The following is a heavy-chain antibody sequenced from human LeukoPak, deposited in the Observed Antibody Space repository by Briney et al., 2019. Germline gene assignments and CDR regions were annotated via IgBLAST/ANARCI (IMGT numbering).Heavy chain of an antibody. CDR3: AKEGFDY. V-gene: IGHV3-23*01. Sequence: GGSLRLSCAASGFTFSSFAMTWVRQAPGKGLEWVSGFDGNGPNTYYADSVKGRWTISRDNSKNTLHLQMNSLRAEDTAIYYCAKEGFDYWGQGTLVTVSS. CDR2: FDGNGPNT. CDR1: GFTFSSFA. J-gene: IGHJ4*02.